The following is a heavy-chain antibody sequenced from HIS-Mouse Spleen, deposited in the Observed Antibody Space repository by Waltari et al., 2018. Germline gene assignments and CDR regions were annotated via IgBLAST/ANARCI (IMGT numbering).Heavy chain of an antibody. J-gene: IGHJ4*02. D-gene: IGHD6-13*01. V-gene: IGHV4-59*01. CDR2: IYYSGST. CDR1: GGSISSYY. Sequence: QVQRQESGPGLVKPSETLSLTCTVSGGSISSYYWSWIRQPPGKGLEWIGYIYYSGSTNYNPSLKSRVTISVDTSKNQFSLKLSSVTAADTAVYYCARSSSWYFDYWGQGTLVTVSS. CDR3: ARSSSWYFDY.